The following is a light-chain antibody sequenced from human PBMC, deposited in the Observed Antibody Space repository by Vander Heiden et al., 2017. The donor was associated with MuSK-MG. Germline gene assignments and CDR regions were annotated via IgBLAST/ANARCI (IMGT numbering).Light chain of an antibody. J-gene: IGLJ3*02. V-gene: IGLV1-51*01. CDR3: GTGDSSLSAWV. CDR2: DNN. CDR1: SPHIGSNP. Sequence: QSALTQPPYVSAAPGQPVTFSCSGSSPHIGSNPISWYPQTPGTAPKLLIYDNNKRPSGIPDRCSGSKAGTSATVGTTGLQTGDAADYYCGTGDSSLSAWVFGGGTKLTVL.